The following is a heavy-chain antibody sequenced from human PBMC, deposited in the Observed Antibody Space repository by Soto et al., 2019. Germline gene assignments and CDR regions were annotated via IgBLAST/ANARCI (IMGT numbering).Heavy chain of an antibody. CDR1: GGSFSGYY. D-gene: IGHD3-22*01. CDR3: ARDEPNYYDSSGYYRTAFDP. Sequence: PSETLSLTCAVYGGSFSGYYWSWIRQPPGKGLEWIGEINHSGSTNYNPSLKSRVTISVDTSKNQFSLKLSSVTAADTAVYYCARDEPNYYDSSGYYRTAFDPWGQGTLVTVSS. CDR2: INHSGST. V-gene: IGHV4-34*01. J-gene: IGHJ5*02.